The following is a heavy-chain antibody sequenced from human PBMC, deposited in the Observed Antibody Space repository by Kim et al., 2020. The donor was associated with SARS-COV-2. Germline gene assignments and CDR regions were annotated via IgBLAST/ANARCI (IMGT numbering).Heavy chain of an antibody. Sequence: GGSLRLSCVASPFTFNDYSMHWVRQAPGKGLEWVSAIKRDGCRIGYADSVKGRFTISRDNAKKSLYLQMNSLRPEDTAVYYCAKDINHGSGDVWGHGTT. D-gene: IGHD2-15*01. J-gene: IGHJ6*02. CDR3: AKDINHGSGDV. CDR2: IKRDGCRI. CDR1: PFTFNDYS. V-gene: IGHV3-9*01.